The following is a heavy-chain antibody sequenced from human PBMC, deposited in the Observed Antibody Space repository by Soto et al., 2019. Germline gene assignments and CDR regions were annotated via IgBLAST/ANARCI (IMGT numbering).Heavy chain of an antibody. CDR3: ARERPDGARLDP. Sequence: QVQLQESGPGLVKPSQTLSLTCTVSGGSISSGDYYWSWIRQPPGKGLEWIGYIYHSGSTYYNPALKGRVTISGDTAQNPVFLKLSSVTAADTAVYYCARERPDGARLDPWGQGTLVTASS. CDR2: IYHSGST. J-gene: IGHJ5*02. CDR1: GGSISSGDYY. V-gene: IGHV4-30-4*01. D-gene: IGHD6-6*01.